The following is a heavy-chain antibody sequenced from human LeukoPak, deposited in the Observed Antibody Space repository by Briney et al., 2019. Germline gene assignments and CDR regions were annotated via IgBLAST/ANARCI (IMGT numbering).Heavy chain of an antibody. CDR1: GFTFSNYA. Sequence: GGSLRLSCAVSGFTFSNYAMSWVRQAPGKGLEWVSGISGSGDNTYYADSVKGRFTISRDNSKNTLYVQVNSLGTEDTAAYYCAKESYYDSSGSFYFDYWGQGTLVTVSS. D-gene: IGHD3-22*01. V-gene: IGHV3-23*01. CDR2: ISGSGDNT. J-gene: IGHJ4*02. CDR3: AKESYYDSSGSFYFDY.